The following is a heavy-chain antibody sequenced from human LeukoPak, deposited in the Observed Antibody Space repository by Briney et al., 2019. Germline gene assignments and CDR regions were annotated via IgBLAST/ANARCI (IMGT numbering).Heavy chain of an antibody. D-gene: IGHD1-7*01. J-gene: IGHJ4*02. Sequence: GGSLRLSCAASGFTFSSYAVHWVRQAPGKGLEWVAVISYDGSKQYYADSVKGRFTISRDNSKNTLYLQMNSLRAEDTAVFYCARGTTYYFDYWGQGALVTVSS. V-gene: IGHV3-30-3*01. CDR2: ISYDGSKQ. CDR1: GFTFSSYA. CDR3: ARGTTYYFDY.